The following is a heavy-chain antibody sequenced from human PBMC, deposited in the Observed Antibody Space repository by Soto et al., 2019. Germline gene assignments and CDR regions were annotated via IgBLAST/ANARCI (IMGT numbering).Heavy chain of an antibody. D-gene: IGHD6-19*01. CDR1: GDSIKNYY. Sequence: SETLSLTCPVTGDSIKNYYWSWIRQPPGKGLEWIGYVYHSGITNYNPSLKSRVTISVDTSKNQFSLKLNSMTAADTAMYYCARVVAVTGTRGYYLDYWGQGTLVTVS. CDR3: ARVVAVTGTRGYYLDY. J-gene: IGHJ4*02. CDR2: VYHSGIT. V-gene: IGHV4-59*01.